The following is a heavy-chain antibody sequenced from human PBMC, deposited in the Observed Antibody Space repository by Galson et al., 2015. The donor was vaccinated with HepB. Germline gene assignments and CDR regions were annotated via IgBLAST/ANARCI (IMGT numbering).Heavy chain of an antibody. J-gene: IGHJ5*02. V-gene: IGHV3-48*01. D-gene: IGHD3-3*01. CDR2: ISASSSTI. CDR3: ARDSRATFGEPNWFDP. Sequence: SLRLSCAASGFTFSRYNMNWVRQTPGKGLEWISYISASSSTIDYADSVKGRFTISRDNAKNSLYLQMNSLRAEDTAVYYCARDSRATFGEPNWFDPWGQGTLVTVSS. CDR1: GFTFSRYN.